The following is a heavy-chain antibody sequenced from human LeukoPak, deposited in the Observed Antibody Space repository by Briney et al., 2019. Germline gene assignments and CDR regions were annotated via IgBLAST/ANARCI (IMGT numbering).Heavy chain of an antibody. D-gene: IGHD6-19*01. CDR2: ISYDGSNK. Sequence: GGSLRLSCAASGFTFSSYAMHWVRQAPGKGLEWVAVISYDGSNKYYADSVKGRFTISRDNSKNTLYLQMNSLRAEDTAVYYCAKDVSGWYTGYYYYGMDVWGQGTTVTVSS. CDR3: AKDVSGWYTGYYYYGMDV. CDR1: GFTFSSYA. V-gene: IGHV3-30*04. J-gene: IGHJ6*02.